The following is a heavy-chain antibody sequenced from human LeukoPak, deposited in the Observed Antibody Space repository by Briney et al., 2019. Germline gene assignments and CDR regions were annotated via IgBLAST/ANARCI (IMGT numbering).Heavy chain of an antibody. CDR2: IIPILGRS. J-gene: IGHJ4*02. D-gene: IGHD3-3*01. Sequence: ASVKVSCKASGCTFSSYASSWVRQAPGQGLDWMERIIPILGRSNYAQKFQGRVTITADKSTSTAYMEMSSLRSEDTAVYYCARDLLAFWSGYYDYWGQGTLVTVSP. CDR3: ARDLLAFWSGYYDY. CDR1: GCTFSSYA. V-gene: IGHV1-69*04.